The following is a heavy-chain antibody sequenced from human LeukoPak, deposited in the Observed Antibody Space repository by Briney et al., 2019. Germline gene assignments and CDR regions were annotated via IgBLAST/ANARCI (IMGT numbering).Heavy chain of an antibody. CDR2: IYYTGST. V-gene: IGHV4-59*01. CDR1: GDSIPNYY. Sequence: SETLSLTCTVSGDSIPNYYWSWIRQSPGKGFEWIGFIYYTGSTNYNPSLESRVSLSVDTSKNQFSLRLPSVTPADTAVYYCARATRFLDWSFDYWGQGTLVTVSS. D-gene: IGHD3-9*01. J-gene: IGHJ4*02. CDR3: ARATRFLDWSFDY.